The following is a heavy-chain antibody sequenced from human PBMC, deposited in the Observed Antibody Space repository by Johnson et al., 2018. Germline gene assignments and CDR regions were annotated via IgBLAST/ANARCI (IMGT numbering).Heavy chain of an antibody. D-gene: IGHD5-24*01. Sequence: VQLVQSGGGLVQPGGSLRLSCVVSGFTFSSDNMNWVRQAPGKGLQWVSYISSSSAAIYYLDSVKGRFTVTRDNAKNSLYLQMNSLRDEDTGVYYCARDQMGHARTSGMDVWGQGTTVTVSS. CDR2: ISSSSAAI. CDR3: ARDQMGHARTSGMDV. V-gene: IGHV3-48*02. J-gene: IGHJ6*02. CDR1: GFTFSSDN.